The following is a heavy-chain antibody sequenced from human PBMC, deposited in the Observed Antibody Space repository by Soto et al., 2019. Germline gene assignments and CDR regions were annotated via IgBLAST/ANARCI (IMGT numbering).Heavy chain of an antibody. J-gene: IGHJ6*02. CDR2: INAGNGNT. V-gene: IGHV1-3*01. CDR1: GYTFTSYA. D-gene: IGHD3-22*01. Sequence: ASVQVSCKASGYTFTSYAMHWVRQAPGQRLEWLGWINAGNGNTKYSQKFQGRVTITRDTSASTAYMELSSLRSEDTAVYYCARESYDSSGYRYYYYYGMDVWGQGTTVTVSS. CDR3: ARESYDSSGYRYYYYYGMDV.